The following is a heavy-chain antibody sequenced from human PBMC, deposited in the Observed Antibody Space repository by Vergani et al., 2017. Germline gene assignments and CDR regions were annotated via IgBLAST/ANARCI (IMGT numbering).Heavy chain of an antibody. CDR1: GGSFNGYY. CDR2: INHSGST. Sequence: QVQLQQWGAGLLKPSETLSLTCAVYGGSFNGYYWSWIRQPPGKGLEWVGEINHSGSTNYNPSLKSRVTISVDTTKNQFSLKLSSLTAADTAVYYCARTHCSSTSCYNGRIDYWGQGTLVTVSS. J-gene: IGHJ4*02. CDR3: ARTHCSSTSCYNGRIDY. D-gene: IGHD2-2*02. V-gene: IGHV4-34*01.